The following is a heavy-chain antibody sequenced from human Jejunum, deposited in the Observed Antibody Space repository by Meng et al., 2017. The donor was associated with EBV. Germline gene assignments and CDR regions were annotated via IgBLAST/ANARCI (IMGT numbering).Heavy chain of an antibody. J-gene: IGHJ4*02. CDR2: IYYSGST. Sequence: QLHRQESGPGLVKPSETLSLTCTVSGGSVNSGNVYWSWIRQPPGKGLEWIGYIYYSGSTNYIPSLKSRVTISLDTSKNQFSLKLSSVTAADTAVYYCAGLRYSGYDRAFDYWGQGALVTVSS. V-gene: IGHV4-61*01. CDR1: GGSVNSGNVY. D-gene: IGHD5-12*01. CDR3: AGLRYSGYDRAFDY.